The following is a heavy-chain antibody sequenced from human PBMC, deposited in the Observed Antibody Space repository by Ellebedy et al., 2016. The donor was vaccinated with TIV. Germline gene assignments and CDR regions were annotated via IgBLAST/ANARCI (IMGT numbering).Heavy chain of an antibody. CDR3: ARGSVVVAAPADY. CDR1: GFTVSNRY. CDR2: TNWNGGRT. D-gene: IGHD2-15*01. J-gene: IGHJ4*02. Sequence: PGGSLRLSCAASGFTVSNRYMSWVRQAPGKGLEWVSGTNWNGGRTGYADSVKGRFTISRDNAENSLYLQMDSLRAEDTALYYCARGSVVVAAPADYWGQGTLVTVSS. V-gene: IGHV3-20*04.